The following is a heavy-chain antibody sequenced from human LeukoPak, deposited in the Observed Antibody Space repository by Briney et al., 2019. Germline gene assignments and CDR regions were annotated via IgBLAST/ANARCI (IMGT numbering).Heavy chain of an antibody. CDR2: IIGSSGDT. V-gene: IGHV3-23*01. CDR3: SKGAYYYIDMCYFDY. J-gene: IGHJ4*02. CDR1: GFTLSNFD. D-gene: IGHD5-12*01. Sequence: GGSLRLSCAASGFTLSNFDMSWVRQAPGKGLEWVSLIIGSSGDTFYADSVKGRFTISRDNAKNRLYLQMNSLRPEDPALYYFSKGAYYYIDMCYFDYWGQGTLVTVSS.